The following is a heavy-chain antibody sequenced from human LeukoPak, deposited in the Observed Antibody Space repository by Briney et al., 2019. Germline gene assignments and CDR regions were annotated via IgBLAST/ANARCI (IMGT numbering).Heavy chain of an antibody. CDR2: IRRDGDVE. V-gene: IGHV3-7*01. Sequence: GGSLRLSCVGSGFTFSTYWMTWVRQAPGKGLEWVANIRRDGDVEHYADSVRGRFTVSRDNAKNSMYLQMNSLRAEDTAVYYCARDDSPQDSGRYFDAFDMWGQGTMVTVPS. CDR1: GFTFSTYW. CDR3: ARDDSPQDSGRYFDAFDM. J-gene: IGHJ3*02. D-gene: IGHD3-10*01.